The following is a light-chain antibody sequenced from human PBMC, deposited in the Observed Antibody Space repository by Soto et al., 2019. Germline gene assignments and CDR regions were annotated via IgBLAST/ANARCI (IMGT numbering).Light chain of an antibody. J-gene: IGKJ4*01. CDR2: GAS. CDR1: QSVSSNY. Sequence: ELVLTQSPGTLSLSLGERATLSCRASQSVSSNYLAWYQQKPGQAPRLLIYGASSRATGIPDRVSGSGSGTDFTLTISRLEPEDFAVYYCPQYGSSPFNFGGGTKVEIK. CDR3: PQYGSSPFN. V-gene: IGKV3-20*01.